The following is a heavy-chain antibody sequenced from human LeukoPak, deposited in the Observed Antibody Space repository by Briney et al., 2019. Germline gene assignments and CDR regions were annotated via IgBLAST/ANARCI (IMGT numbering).Heavy chain of an antibody. D-gene: IGHD6-13*01. CDR1: GFTFSSYA. V-gene: IGHV3-30*18. CDR3: AKDGGSSWLYYYYGMDV. CDR2: ISYDGSNK. Sequence: GGSLRLSCAASGFTFSSYAMSWVRQAPGKGLEWVAVISYDGSNKYYADSVKGRFTISRDNSKNTLYLQMNSLRAEDTAVYYCAKDGGSSWLYYYYGMDVWGKGTTVTVSS. J-gene: IGHJ6*04.